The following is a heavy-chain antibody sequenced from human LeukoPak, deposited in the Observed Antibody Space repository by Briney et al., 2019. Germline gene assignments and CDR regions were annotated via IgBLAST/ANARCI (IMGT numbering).Heavy chain of an antibody. CDR3: ARTPYDILNYMDV. D-gene: IGHD3-9*01. Sequence: PGGSLRLSCAASGFTFSSYSMNWVRQAPGKGLEWVSYISSSSSTIYYADSVKGRFTISRDNAKNSLYLQMNSLRAEDTAVYYCARTPYDILNYMDVWGKGTTVTVSS. V-gene: IGHV3-48*04. CDR2: ISSSSSTI. CDR1: GFTFSSYS. J-gene: IGHJ6*03.